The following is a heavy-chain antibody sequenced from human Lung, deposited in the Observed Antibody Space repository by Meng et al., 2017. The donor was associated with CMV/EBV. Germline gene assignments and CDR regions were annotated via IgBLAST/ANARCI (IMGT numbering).Heavy chain of an antibody. J-gene: IGHJ5*02. D-gene: IGHD1-7*01. CDR2: VQPDGVTK. CDR3: ANAWNYDMVA. Sequence: GGSLRLSCAASGFGFRNYGMHWVRQAPGKGLEWVASVQPDGVTKEYGNSVKGRFTISRDNSKNTLSLQMNGLRSDDTAVYFCANAWNYDMVAWGRGNAGHRLL. CDR1: GFGFRNYG. V-gene: IGHV3-30*02.